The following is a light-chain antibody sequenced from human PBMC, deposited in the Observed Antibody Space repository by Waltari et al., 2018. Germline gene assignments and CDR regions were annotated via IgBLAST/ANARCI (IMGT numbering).Light chain of an antibody. J-gene: IGKJ4*01. CDR2: VLS. CDR1: QTINKY. CDR3: QQSDSLPLT. Sequence: DIQMTQSPSSLSASVGDRVTITCRARQTINKYLNWYHKKPGRAPKILITVLSYLHPGVPSRYSGSGSGTDFTLTISSLQPEDFATYYCQQSDSLPLTFGGGTKVEIK. V-gene: IGKV1-39*01.